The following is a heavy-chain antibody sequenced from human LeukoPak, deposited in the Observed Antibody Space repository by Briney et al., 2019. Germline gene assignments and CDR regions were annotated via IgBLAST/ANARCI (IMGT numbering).Heavy chain of an antibody. CDR1: GGSISSYY. CDR2: IYYSGST. CDR3: ARENYYYYYMDV. J-gene: IGHJ6*03. Sequence: SETLSLTCTVSGGSISSYYWSWIRQPPGKGLEWIGYIYYSGSTNYNPSPKSRVTISVDTSKNQFSLKLSSVTAADTAVYYCARENYYYYYMDVWGKGTTVTISS. V-gene: IGHV4-59*01.